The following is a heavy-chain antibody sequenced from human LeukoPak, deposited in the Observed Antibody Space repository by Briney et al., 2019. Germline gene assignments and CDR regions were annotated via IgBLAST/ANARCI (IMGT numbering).Heavy chain of an antibody. CDR1: GGSISSSNW. CDR3: AGVTLIVVVAWFDP. J-gene: IGHJ5*02. Sequence: SETLSLTCAVSGGSISSSNWWSWVRQPPGKGLEWIGEIYHSGSTNYNPSLKSRVTISVDESKNQFSLKLSSVTAADTAVYYCAGVTLIVVVAWFDPWGQGTLVTVSS. V-gene: IGHV4-4*02. D-gene: IGHD2-2*01. CDR2: IYHSGST.